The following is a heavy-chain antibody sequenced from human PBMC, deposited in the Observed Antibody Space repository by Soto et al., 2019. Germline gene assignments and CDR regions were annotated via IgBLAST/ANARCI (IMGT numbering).Heavy chain of an antibody. CDR1: GYTFTSYG. J-gene: IGHJ4*02. Sequence: QVQLVQSGAEVKKPGASVKVSCKASGYTFTSYGISWVRQAPGQGLEWMGWISAYNGNTNYAQKLQGRVTMTTDTTTSTAYMELRSLRSDDTAVYYCARDAEDDYYDCSGYPRDYWGQGTLVTVSS. V-gene: IGHV1-18*01. CDR3: ARDAEDDYYDCSGYPRDY. CDR2: ISAYNGNT. D-gene: IGHD3-22*01.